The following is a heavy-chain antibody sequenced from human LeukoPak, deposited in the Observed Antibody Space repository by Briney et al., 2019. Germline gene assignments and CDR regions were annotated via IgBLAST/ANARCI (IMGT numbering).Heavy chain of an antibody. J-gene: IGHJ4*02. CDR2: INHSGST. V-gene: IGHV4-34*01. CDR3: ARWAYSSRRYYFDY. Sequence: SETLSLTCAVYGGSFSGYYWSWIRQPPGKGLEWIGEINHSGSTNYNPSLKSRVTISVDTSKNQFSLRLSSVTAADTAVYYCARWAYSSRRYYFDYWGQGTLVTVSS. D-gene: IGHD6-13*01. CDR1: GGSFSGYY.